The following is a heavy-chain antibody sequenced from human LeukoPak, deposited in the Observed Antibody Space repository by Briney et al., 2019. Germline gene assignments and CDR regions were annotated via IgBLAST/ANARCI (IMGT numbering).Heavy chain of an antibody. V-gene: IGHV3-23*01. CDR2: ISGSGDVT. D-gene: IGHD3-10*01. J-gene: IGHJ5*02. Sequence: GGSLRLSCAASGFSISNNGISWVRQAPGKRLEWVSGISGSGDVTWYADSVKGRFTISRDNSKNTLYLQMSSLRAEDSALYYCVKFSGFGHHWGQGTLVTVSS. CDR1: GFSISNNG. CDR3: VKFSGFGHH.